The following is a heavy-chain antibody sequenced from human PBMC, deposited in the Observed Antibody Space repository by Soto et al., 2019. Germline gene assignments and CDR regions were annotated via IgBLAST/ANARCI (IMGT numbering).Heavy chain of an antibody. Sequence: EVQLLESGGGLVQPGGSLRLTCAASGFTFTDYAMSWVRQAPGKGLEWVSVISSTGGSTYYADSVKGRFTISRDDSTNTVSLLMNSLRAEDTAVYYCAKQREGSSWYRDFDSWGQGTLVTVSS. J-gene: IGHJ4*02. CDR2: ISSTGGST. CDR3: AKQREGSSWYRDFDS. CDR1: GFTFTDYA. V-gene: IGHV3-23*01. D-gene: IGHD6-13*01.